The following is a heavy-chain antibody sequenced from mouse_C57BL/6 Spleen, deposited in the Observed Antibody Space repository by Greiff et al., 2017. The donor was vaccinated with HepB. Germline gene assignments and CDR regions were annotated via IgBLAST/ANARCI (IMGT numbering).Heavy chain of an antibody. CDR3: ARSRDGNYRYYFDY. D-gene: IGHD2-1*01. CDR1: GYSFTDYN. Sequence: EVQLQQSGPELVKPGASVKISCKASGYSFTDYNMNWVKQSNGKSLEWIGVINPNYGTTSYNQKFKGKATLTVDQSSSTAYLQLNSLTSEDSAVYYCARSRDGNYRYYFDYWGQGTTLTVSS. CDR2: INPNYGTT. V-gene: IGHV1-39*01. J-gene: IGHJ2*01.